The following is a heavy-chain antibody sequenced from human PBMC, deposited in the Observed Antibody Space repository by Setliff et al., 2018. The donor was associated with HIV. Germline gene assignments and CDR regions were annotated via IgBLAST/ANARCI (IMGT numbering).Heavy chain of an antibody. CDR1: GGSISSSDYY. V-gene: IGHV4-39*01. CDR3: ARVNPALGCSSTSCTYYFDY. Sequence: PSETLSLTCTVSGGSISSSDYYWAWIRQPPGKGLEWIGNIYYSGSTYYNPSLKSRVTISVETSKNQFSLKLTSVPAADTAVYYCARVNPALGCSSTSCTYYFDYWVHETLLVTVSS. CDR2: IYYSGST. J-gene: IGHJ4*03. D-gene: IGHD2-2*01.